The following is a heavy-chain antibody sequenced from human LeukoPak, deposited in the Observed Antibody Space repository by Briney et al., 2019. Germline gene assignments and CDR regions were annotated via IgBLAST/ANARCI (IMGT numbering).Heavy chain of an antibody. V-gene: IGHV3-9*01. Sequence: GGSLRLSCAASGFTFDDYAMHWVRQAPGKGLGWVSGISWNSGSIGYAGSVKGRFTISRDNAKNSLYLQMNSLRTEDTALYYCAKHRGLYSYATYDAFDVWGQGTMVTVSS. CDR1: GFTFDDYA. CDR2: ISWNSGSI. D-gene: IGHD5-18*01. J-gene: IGHJ3*01. CDR3: AKHRGLYSYATYDAFDV.